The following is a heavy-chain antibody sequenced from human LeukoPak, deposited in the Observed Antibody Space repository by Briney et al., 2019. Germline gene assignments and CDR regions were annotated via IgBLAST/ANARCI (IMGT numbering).Heavy chain of an antibody. CDR2: FYHGGST. Sequence: PSETLSLTCTVSGGSISSYYWSWIRQPPGKGLEWIGTFYHGGSTYYNPSLKSRVTISVDTSKNQFSLNLTSVTAADTAVYYCARRTALGELSLSNAFDIWGQGTMVTVSS. CDR1: GGSISSYY. CDR3: ARRTALGELSLSNAFDI. D-gene: IGHD3-16*02. J-gene: IGHJ3*02. V-gene: IGHV4-59*08.